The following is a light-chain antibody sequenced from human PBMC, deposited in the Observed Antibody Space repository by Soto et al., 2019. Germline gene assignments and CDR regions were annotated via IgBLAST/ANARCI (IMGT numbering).Light chain of an antibody. V-gene: IGKV2-28*01. Sequence: DIVMTQSPLSLPVTPGEPASISCRSSQSLLHSNGYNYLDWYLQKPGQSPQVLIYMGSNRASGVTERFSGSGSSTDFTLKISRVEADDFGVYYCMQALQTPLTFGGGTKVEIK. CDR3: MQALQTPLT. J-gene: IGKJ4*01. CDR1: QSLLHSNGYNY. CDR2: MGS.